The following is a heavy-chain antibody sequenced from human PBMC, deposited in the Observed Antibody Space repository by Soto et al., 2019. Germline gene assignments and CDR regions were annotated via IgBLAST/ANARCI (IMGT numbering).Heavy chain of an antibody. J-gene: IGHJ6*02. CDR1: GGTFRSHA. D-gene: IGHD3-22*01. V-gene: IGHV1-69*01. CDR3: ARGEGYYDSSGLEYYHGMDV. Sequence: QVQLEQSGAEVKKPGSSVKVSCKASGGTFRSHAIAWVRQAPGQGLEWMGDFITIFGTSNYAKKFQGRISITEDESRTTAYMELSTVTDEDTATYYCARGEGYYDSSGLEYYHGMDVWGQGTTLTVSS. CDR2: FITIFGTS.